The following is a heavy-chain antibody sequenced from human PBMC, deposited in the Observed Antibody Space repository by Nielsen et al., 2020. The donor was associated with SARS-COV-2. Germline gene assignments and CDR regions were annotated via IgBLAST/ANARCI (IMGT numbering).Heavy chain of an antibody. CDR3: AKDVLPVAELILDY. V-gene: IGHV3-9*01. CDR1: GFTFDDYA. CDR2: ISWNSGSI. D-gene: IGHD6-19*01. Sequence: GGSLRLSCAASGFTFDDYAMQWVRQAPGKGLEWVSGISWNSGSIGYADSVKGRFTISRDNAKNSLYLQMNSLRAEDTALYYCAKDVLPVAELILDYWGQGTLVTVSS. J-gene: IGHJ4*02.